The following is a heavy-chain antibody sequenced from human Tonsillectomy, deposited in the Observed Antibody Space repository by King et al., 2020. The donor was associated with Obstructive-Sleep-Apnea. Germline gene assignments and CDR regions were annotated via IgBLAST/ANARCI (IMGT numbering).Heavy chain of an antibody. CDR2: LTWDGSST. CDR3: AKDSCPLSTSSIFDY. J-gene: IGHJ4*02. Sequence: VQLVESGGVVVQPGGSLRLSCAASGFTFADYSIHWVRQAPGKGLEWVSLLTWDGSSTYYADSVKGRFTISRDNSKNSLYLEMNSLRTEDTALYYCAKDSCPLSTSSIFDYWGQGTLVTVSS. CDR1: GFTFADYS. D-gene: IGHD6-6*01. V-gene: IGHV3-43*01.